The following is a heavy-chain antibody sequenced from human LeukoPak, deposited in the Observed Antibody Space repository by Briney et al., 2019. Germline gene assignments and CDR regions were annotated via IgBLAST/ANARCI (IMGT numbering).Heavy chain of an antibody. V-gene: IGHV3-73*01. CDR2: IRSKANSYAT. D-gene: IGHD5-18*01. CDR3: TRHLHQRGYSYGFGSDNWFDP. CDR1: GFTFSGSA. Sequence: PGGSLRLSCAASGFTFSGSAMHWVRQASGKGLEWVGRIRSKANSYATAYAASVKGRFTISRDDSKNTAYLQMNSLKTEDTAVYYCTRHLHQRGYSYGFGSDNWFDPWGQGTLVTVSS. J-gene: IGHJ5*02.